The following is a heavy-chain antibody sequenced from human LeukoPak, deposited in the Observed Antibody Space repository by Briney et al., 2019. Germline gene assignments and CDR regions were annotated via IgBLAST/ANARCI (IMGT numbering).Heavy chain of an antibody. V-gene: IGHV4-34*01. D-gene: IGHD3-9*01. CDR3: ARDGRYFDWLSAPGPNYYYYYGMDV. CDR2: INHSGST. J-gene: IGHJ6*02. Sequence: PSETLSLTCAVYGGSFSGYYWSWIRQPPGKGLEWIGEINHSGSTNYNPSLKSRVTISVDTSKNQFSLKLSSVTAADTAVYYCARDGRYFDWLSAPGPNYYYYYGMDVWGQGTTVTVSS. CDR1: GGSFSGYY.